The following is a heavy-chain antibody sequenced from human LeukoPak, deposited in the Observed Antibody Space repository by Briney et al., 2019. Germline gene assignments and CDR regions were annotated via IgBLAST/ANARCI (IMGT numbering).Heavy chain of an antibody. CDR3: ARGYDFWSGYHYYYYMDV. Sequence: PGGSLRLSCAASGFTFSSHAMSWVRQAPGKGLEWVSSISSSSSYIYYADSVKGRFTISRDNAKNSLYLQMNSLRAEDTAVYYCARGYDFWSGYHYYYYMDVWAKGPRSPSP. V-gene: IGHV3-21*01. D-gene: IGHD3-3*01. CDR1: GFTFSSHA. CDR2: ISSSSSYI. J-gene: IGHJ6*03.